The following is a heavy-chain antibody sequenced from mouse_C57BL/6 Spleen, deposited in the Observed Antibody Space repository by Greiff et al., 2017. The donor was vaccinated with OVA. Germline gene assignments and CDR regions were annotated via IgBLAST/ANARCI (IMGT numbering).Heavy chain of an antibody. Sequence: EVKLVESGGGLVQPGGSMKLSCAASGFTFSDAWMDWVRQSPEKGLEWVAEIRNKANNHATYYAESVKGRFTISRDDSKSSVYLQMNSLRAEDTGIYYCTRKLGYPYFDYWGQGTTLTVSS. V-gene: IGHV6-6*01. CDR1: GFTFSDAW. CDR2: IRNKANNHAT. D-gene: IGHD4-1*01. J-gene: IGHJ2*01. CDR3: TRKLGYPYFDY.